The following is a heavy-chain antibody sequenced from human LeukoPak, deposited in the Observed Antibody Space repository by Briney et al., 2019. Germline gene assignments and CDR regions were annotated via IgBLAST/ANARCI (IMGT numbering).Heavy chain of an antibody. CDR3: AREGGPYRPLDY. J-gene: IGHJ4*02. V-gene: IGHV4-4*02. Sequence: SGTLSLTCGVSGGSITNTNYWTWVRQPPGKGLEWIGEVNLQGSTNYNPSLMGRVAIAVDTSENHISLQLTSVTAADTAVYYCAREGGPYRPLDYSGQGTLVTVSS. CDR2: VNLQGST. CDR1: GGSITNTNY.